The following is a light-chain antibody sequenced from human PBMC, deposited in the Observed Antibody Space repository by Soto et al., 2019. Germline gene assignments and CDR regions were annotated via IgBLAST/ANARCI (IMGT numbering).Light chain of an antibody. CDR1: RSVNNNY. V-gene: IGKV3-20*01. Sequence: EIVLTQSPGTLCLSPGERATLSCRASRSVNNNYLAWYQQKPGQAPRLLIFGASSRATGIPDRFIGSGSGTEFILTISRLEPDDFAIYHCHQHGGSPETFGQGPKVHIK. CDR2: GAS. CDR3: HQHGGSPET. J-gene: IGKJ1*01.